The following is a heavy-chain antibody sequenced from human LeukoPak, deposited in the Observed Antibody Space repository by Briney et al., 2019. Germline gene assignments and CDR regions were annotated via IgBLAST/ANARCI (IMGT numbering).Heavy chain of an antibody. CDR1: GFTFSSYA. Sequence: GGSLRLSCAASGFTFSSYAMHWVRQAPGKGLEWVAVISYDGSNKYYADSVKGRFTISGDNSKNTPYLQMNSLRAEDTAVYYCARDAVVVVPAAIQRMDVWGQGTTVTVSS. J-gene: IGHJ6*02. CDR3: ARDAVVVVPAAIQRMDV. CDR2: ISYDGSNK. V-gene: IGHV3-30*04. D-gene: IGHD2-2*01.